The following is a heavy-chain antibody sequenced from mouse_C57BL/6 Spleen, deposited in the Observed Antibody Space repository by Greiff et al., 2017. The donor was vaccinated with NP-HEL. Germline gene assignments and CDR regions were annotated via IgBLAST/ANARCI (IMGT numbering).Heavy chain of an antibody. V-gene: IGHV2-2*01. CDR1: GFSLTSYG. D-gene: IGHD2-4*01. J-gene: IGHJ3*01. CDR2: IWSGGST. Sequence: VQLQESGPGLVQPSQSLSITCTVSGFSLTSYGVHWVRQSPGKGLEWLGVIWSGGSTDSNAAFISRLSISKDNSKSQVFFKMNSRQADDTAIYYCARNGDYPAWFAYWGQGTLVTVSA. CDR3: ARNGDYPAWFAY.